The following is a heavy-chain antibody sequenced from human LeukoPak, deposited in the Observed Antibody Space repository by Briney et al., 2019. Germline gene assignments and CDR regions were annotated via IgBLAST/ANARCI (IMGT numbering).Heavy chain of an antibody. V-gene: IGHV4-61*05. J-gene: IGHJ5*02. D-gene: IGHD2-2*01. CDR1: GGSISSSSYY. Sequence: SETLSLTCTVSGGSISSSSYYWSWIRQPPGTGLEWIGYIYYSGSTNYNPSLKSRVTISVDTSKNQFSLKLSSVTAADTAVYYCARQVDVVVPAAILNWFDPWGQGTLVTVSS. CDR2: IYYSGST. CDR3: ARQVDVVVPAAILNWFDP.